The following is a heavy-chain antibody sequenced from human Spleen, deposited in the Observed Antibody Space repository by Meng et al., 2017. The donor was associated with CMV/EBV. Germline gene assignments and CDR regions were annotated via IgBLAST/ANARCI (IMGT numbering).Heavy chain of an antibody. CDR2: INPYSGGT. D-gene: IGHD5-12*01. V-gene: IGHV1-2*02. Sequence: ASVKVSCKASGYTFTGYYIHWVRQAPGQGLEWMGWINPYSGGTNYAQKFQGRVTMTRDTSISTAYMELSGLRSDDTAVYYCARGWSGYDPEDYWGQGTLVTVSS. CDR1: GYTFTGYY. J-gene: IGHJ4*02. CDR3: ARGWSGYDPEDY.